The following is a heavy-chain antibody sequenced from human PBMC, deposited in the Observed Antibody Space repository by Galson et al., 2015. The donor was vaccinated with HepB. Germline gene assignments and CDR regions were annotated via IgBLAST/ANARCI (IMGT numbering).Heavy chain of an antibody. Sequence: SVKVSCKVSGYTLTESSMHWVRQAPGKGLEWMGGFDPEDGETIYAQKFQGRVTMTEDTSTDTAYMELSSLRSEDTAVYYCATGNSVYDSGYYYMDVWGKGTTVTVSS. J-gene: IGHJ6*03. V-gene: IGHV1-24*01. CDR1: GYTLTESS. D-gene: IGHD3-22*01. CDR3: ATGNSVYDSGYYYMDV. CDR2: FDPEDGET.